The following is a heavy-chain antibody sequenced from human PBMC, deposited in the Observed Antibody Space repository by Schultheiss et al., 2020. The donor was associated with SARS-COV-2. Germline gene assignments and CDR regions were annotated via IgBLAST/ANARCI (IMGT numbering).Heavy chain of an antibody. V-gene: IGHV1-18*01. CDR3: ARARIAAADQVVDAFDI. J-gene: IGHJ3*02. Sequence: ASVKVSCKASGYTFTSYGISWVRQAPGQGLEWMGWISAYNGNTNYAQKLQGRVTMTTDTSTSTAYMELRSLRSDDTAAYYCARARIAAADQVVDAFDIWGQGTMVTVSS. CDR2: ISAYNGNT. CDR1: GYTFTSYG. D-gene: IGHD6-13*01.